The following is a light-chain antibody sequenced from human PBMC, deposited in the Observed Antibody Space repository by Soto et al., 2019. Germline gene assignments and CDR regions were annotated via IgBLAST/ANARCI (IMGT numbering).Light chain of an antibody. CDR2: GNS. Sequence: QAVVTQPPSVSGAPGQRVTISCTGSSSNIGAGYDVHWYQQLPGTAPKLLIYGNSNRPSGVPDRFSGSKSGTSASLAITGLQAEDEADYYCQSYDSSLSGLPDVVFGGGTKVTVL. CDR3: QSYDSSLSGLPDVV. J-gene: IGLJ2*01. V-gene: IGLV1-40*01. CDR1: SSNIGAGYD.